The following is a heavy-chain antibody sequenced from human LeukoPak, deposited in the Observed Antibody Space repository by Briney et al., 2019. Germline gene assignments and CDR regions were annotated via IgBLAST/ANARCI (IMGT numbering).Heavy chain of an antibody. J-gene: IGHJ5*02. CDR3: ARERSSGQFDP. Sequence: PSETLSLTCSVSGGAISSYYWSWIRQPAGKGLEWIGRIYSSGTSNYNPSLKSRVTMSVDTSKNQFSLNLSSVTAADTAVYYCARERSSGQFDPWGQGTLVTVSS. CDR2: IYSSGTS. V-gene: IGHV4-4*07. CDR1: GGAISSYY. D-gene: IGHD3-10*01.